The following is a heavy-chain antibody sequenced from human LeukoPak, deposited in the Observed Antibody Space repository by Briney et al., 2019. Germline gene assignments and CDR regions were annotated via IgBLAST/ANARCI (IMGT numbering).Heavy chain of an antibody. Sequence: PSQTLSLTCTVSGGSISSGSYYWSWIRQPAGKGLEWIGRIYTSGSTYYNPSLKSRVTISVDTSKNQFSLKLSSVTAADTAVYYCARIQPYSSGWYSPDWFDPWGQGTLVTVSS. D-gene: IGHD6-19*01. CDR1: GGSISSGSYY. CDR3: ARIQPYSSGWYSPDWFDP. CDR2: IYTSGST. V-gene: IGHV4-61*02. J-gene: IGHJ5*02.